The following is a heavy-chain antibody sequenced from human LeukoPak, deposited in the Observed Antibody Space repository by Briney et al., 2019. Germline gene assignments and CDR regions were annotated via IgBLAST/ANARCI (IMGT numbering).Heavy chain of an antibody. CDR1: GFTFSSYS. CDR3: AKGTGQWLVDYFDY. V-gene: IGHV3-23*01. D-gene: IGHD6-19*01. J-gene: IGHJ4*02. Sequence: GGSLRLSCAASGFTFSSYSMNWVRQAPGKGLEWVSAISGSGGSTYYADSVKGRFTISRDNSKNTLYLQMNSLRAEDTAVYYCAKGTGQWLVDYFDYWGQGTLVTVSS. CDR2: ISGSGGST.